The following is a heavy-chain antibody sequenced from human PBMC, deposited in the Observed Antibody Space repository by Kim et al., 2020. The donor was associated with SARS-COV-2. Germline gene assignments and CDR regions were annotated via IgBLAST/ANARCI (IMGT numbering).Heavy chain of an antibody. Sequence: AQKCQGRVTITADESTSTAYMELSSLRSEDTAVYYCARDRDSSSSWYFDLWGRGTLVTVSS. D-gene: IGHD6-6*01. CDR3: ARDRDSSSSWYFDL. J-gene: IGHJ2*01. V-gene: IGHV1-69*01.